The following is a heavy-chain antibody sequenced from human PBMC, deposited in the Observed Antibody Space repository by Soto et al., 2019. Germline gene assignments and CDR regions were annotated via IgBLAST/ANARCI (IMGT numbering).Heavy chain of an antibody. Sequence: SETLSLTCAVSGGSFSAYHWTWIRQTPGKGLEWIGEISHSGSTNYKPSLKSRVTISADPSKKQFSLNLTSMTAADSGVYYCARAQPLITIFGVVISQNWFDPWGQGTLVTVSS. CDR1: GGSFSAYH. CDR2: ISHSGST. J-gene: IGHJ5*02. V-gene: IGHV4-34*01. D-gene: IGHD3-3*01. CDR3: ARAQPLITIFGVVISQNWFDP.